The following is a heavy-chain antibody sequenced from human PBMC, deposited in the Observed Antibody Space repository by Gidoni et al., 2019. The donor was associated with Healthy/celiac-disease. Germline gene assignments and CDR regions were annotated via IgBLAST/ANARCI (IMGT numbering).Heavy chain of an antibody. V-gene: IGHV2-70*01. D-gene: IGHD2-8*01. Sequence: QVTLRESGPALVKPTQTLTLTCTFSGFSLSTSGMCVSWIRQPPGKALEWLALIDWDDDKYYSTSLKTRLTISKDTSKNQVVLTMTNMDPVDTATYYCARINGAPTVDWYFDLWGRGTLVTVSS. CDR3: ARINGAPTVDWYFDL. J-gene: IGHJ2*01. CDR1: GFSLSTSGMC. CDR2: IDWDDDK.